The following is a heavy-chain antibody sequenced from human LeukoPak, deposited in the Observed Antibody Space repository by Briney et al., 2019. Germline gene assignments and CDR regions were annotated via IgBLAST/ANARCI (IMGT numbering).Heavy chain of an antibody. CDR2: ISYDGSNK. V-gene: IGHV3-30*18. D-gene: IGHD5-18*01. CDR3: AKDTQYSYDLGYYFDY. CDR1: GFTFSSYA. J-gene: IGHJ4*02. Sequence: PGGSLRLSCAASGFTFSSYAMSWVRQAPGKGLEWVAVISYDGSNKYYADSVKGRFTISRDNSKNTLYLQMNSLRAEDTAVYYCAKDTQYSYDLGYYFDYWGQGTLVTVSS.